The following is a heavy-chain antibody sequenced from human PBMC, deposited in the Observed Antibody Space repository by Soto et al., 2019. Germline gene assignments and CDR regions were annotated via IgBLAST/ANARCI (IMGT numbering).Heavy chain of an antibody. CDR1: GGTFSSYA. J-gene: IGHJ5*02. Sequence: QVQLVQSGAEVKKPGSSVKVSCKASGGTFSSYAISWVRQAPGQGLEWMGGIIPIFGTANYAQKFQGRVTIPPAESTGTATMGLGGWGPGTRAVYYGALRRKGAGSDPWGQGTLSPSPQ. CDR3: ALRRKGAGSDP. CDR2: IIPIFGTA. V-gene: IGHV1-69*01. D-gene: IGHD3-16*01.